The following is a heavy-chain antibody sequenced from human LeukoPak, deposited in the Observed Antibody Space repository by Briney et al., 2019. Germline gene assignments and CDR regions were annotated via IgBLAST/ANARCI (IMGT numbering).Heavy chain of an antibody. J-gene: IGHJ4*02. V-gene: IGHV1-2*02. D-gene: IGHD3-9*01. Sequence: GASAKVSCKASGYTFTDYYIQWVRQTPGQGLEWMGWISPSGRGANSAQKFQGRVTMTRDTSISTAYMELSRLTSDDTAVYYCASQAASGYYFEYWGQGSLVTVSS. CDR3: ASQAASGYYFEY. CDR2: ISPSGRGA. CDR1: GYTFTDYY.